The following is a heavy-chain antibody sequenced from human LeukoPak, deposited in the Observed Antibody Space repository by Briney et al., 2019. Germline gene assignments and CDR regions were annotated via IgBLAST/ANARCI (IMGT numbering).Heavy chain of an antibody. D-gene: IGHD6-13*01. CDR3: ARPLASGYSSIFDAFDI. CDR1: GYSFTSSW. V-gene: IGHV5-10-1*01. CDR2: IDPSDSYT. J-gene: IGHJ3*02. Sequence: GESLKISCKGSGYSFTSSWISWARQMPGKGLEWMGRIDPSDSYTNYSPSFQGHVTISADKSINTAYLHWSSLKASDTAMFYCARPLASGYSSIFDAFDIWGQGTMVTVSS.